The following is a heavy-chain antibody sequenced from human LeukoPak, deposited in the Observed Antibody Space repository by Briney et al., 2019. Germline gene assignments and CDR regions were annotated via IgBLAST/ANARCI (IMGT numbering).Heavy chain of an antibody. J-gene: IGHJ2*01. Sequence: GGSLRLSCAASGFIFSSYEMSWVRQAPGKGLEWVSYISSGDSTTHYADSVKGRVTISRDNAVDSLYLQMTSLRAEDTAVYFCARDPEGCTSTSCYTRPWWHFDLWGRGTLVTVSS. CDR1: GFIFSSYE. CDR2: ISSGDSTT. CDR3: ARDPEGCTSTSCYTRPWWHFDL. D-gene: IGHD2-2*02. V-gene: IGHV3-48*03.